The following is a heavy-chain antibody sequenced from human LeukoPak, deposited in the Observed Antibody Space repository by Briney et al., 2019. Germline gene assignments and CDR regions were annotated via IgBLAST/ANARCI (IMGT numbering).Heavy chain of an antibody. J-gene: IGHJ4*02. Sequence: GSALRLCCAASEFSFSTYAMTWVRQAPGKELEWVSGISTSGDRTYCADSVKGRFTISRDNSKNTLYLQMNSLRAEDTAEYYCARSAVGTSCCTAVDYWGQGTLVTVSS. D-gene: IGHD1-26*01. CDR3: ARSAVGTSCCTAVDY. CDR1: EFSFSTYA. V-gene: IGHV3-23*01. CDR2: ISTSGDRT.